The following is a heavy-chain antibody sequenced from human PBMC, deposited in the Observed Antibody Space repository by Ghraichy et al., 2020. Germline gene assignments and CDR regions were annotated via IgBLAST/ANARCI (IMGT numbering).Heavy chain of an antibody. Sequence: GGSLRLSCTASGFTFSNYSMNWVRQAPGKGLEWVSYISSSSGAIYYADSVEGRFTLSRDIAKNSVFLQMNSLRDEDTAVYYCARDRNNWNDGWEWFDPWGQGTLVTVSS. D-gene: IGHD1-1*01. CDR1: GFTFSNYS. V-gene: IGHV3-48*02. CDR3: ARDRNNWNDGWEWFDP. CDR2: ISSSSGAI. J-gene: IGHJ5*02.